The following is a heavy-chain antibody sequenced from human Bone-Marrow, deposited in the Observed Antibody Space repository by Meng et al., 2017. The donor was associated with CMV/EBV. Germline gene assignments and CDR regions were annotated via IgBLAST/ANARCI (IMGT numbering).Heavy chain of an antibody. V-gene: IGHV3-48*03. J-gene: IGHJ4*02. CDR2: ISSSGSTI. CDR3: ARVRGDQPLLQREGLWY. Sequence: GGSLRLSCAASGFTFSSYEMNWVRQAPGKGLEWVSYISSSGSTIYYADSVKGRFTISRDNAKNSLYLQMNSLRAEDTAVYYCARVRGDQPLLQREGLWYWGQGTLVTVSS. D-gene: IGHD1-1*01. CDR1: GFTFSSYE.